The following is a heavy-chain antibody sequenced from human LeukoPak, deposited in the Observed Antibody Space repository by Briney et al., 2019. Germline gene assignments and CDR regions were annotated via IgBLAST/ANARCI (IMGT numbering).Heavy chain of an antibody. CDR2: ISSNGGST. CDR1: GFTFSSYA. V-gene: IGHV3-64*01. CDR3: ARAGAADAFYI. Sequence: GGSLRLSCAASGFTFSSYAMHWVRQAPGKGLEYVSAISSNGGSTYYANSVKGRFTISRDNSKNTLYLQMGSRRAEDMAVYYCARAGAADAFYIWGQGTMVTVSS. J-gene: IGHJ3*02. D-gene: IGHD2-15*01.